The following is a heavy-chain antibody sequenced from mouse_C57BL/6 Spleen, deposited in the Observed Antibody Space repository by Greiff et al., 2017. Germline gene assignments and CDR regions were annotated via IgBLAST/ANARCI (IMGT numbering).Heavy chain of an antibody. CDR2: INPNYGTT. J-gene: IGHJ3*01. CDR1: GYSFTDYN. Sequence: VQLQQSGPELVKPGASVKISCKASGYSFTDYNMTWVRQSNGKSLAWIGVINPNYGTTSYNQKFKGKATLTVDQSSSTAYMQLNSLTAEDSAVYYCARCGGYSKGAWFADWGQGTLVTVSA. V-gene: IGHV1-39*01. CDR3: ARCGGYSKGAWFAD. D-gene: IGHD2-5*01.